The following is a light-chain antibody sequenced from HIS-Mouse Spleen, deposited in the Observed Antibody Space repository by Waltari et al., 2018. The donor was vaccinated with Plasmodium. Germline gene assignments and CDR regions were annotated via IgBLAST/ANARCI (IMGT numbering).Light chain of an antibody. CDR2: LNSDGSH. Sequence: QLVLTQSPSASASLGASVKLTCTLSSGHSSYAIACHHQQPEKGPRYLMKLNSDGSHSKGDGIPDRFSGSSSGAERYLTISSLQSEDEADYYCQTWGTGMGVFGGGTKLTVL. CDR1: SGHSSYA. V-gene: IGLV4-69*01. J-gene: IGLJ2*01. CDR3: QTWGTGMGV.